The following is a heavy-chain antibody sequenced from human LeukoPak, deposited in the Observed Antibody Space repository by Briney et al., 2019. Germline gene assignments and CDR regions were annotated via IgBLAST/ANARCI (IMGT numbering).Heavy chain of an antibody. V-gene: IGHV3-33*01. J-gene: IGHJ4*02. CDR1: GFTSSNHG. CDR2: IRYDGSNK. CDR3: ARDRGWLQYFDY. D-gene: IGHD5-24*01. Sequence: GGSLRLSCAASGFTSSNHGMHWVRQAPGKGLEWVGVIRYDGSNKYYADSVKGRFTISRDNSKNTLYLQMNSLRGEDTAVYYCARDRGWLQYFDYWGQGTLVTVSS.